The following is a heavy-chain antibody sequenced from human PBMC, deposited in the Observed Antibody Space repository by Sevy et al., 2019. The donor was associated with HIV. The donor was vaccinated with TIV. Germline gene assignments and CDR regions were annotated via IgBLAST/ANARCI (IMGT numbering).Heavy chain of an antibody. Sequence: SETLSLTCSVSGGSMNIYYWSWIRQPPGKGLEWIGFIYYSGSTNYNPSLKSRVTISVDTSKNQFSLKLSSVTAADTAVYFWGRVGFNWNDVDYWGQGTLVTVSS. J-gene: IGHJ4*02. CDR3: GRVGFNWNDVDY. D-gene: IGHD1-20*01. V-gene: IGHV4-59*01. CDR1: GGSMNIYY. CDR2: IYYSGST.